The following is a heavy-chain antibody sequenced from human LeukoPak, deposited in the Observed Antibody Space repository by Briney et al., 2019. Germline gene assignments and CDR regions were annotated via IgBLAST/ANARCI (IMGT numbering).Heavy chain of an antibody. CDR2: ISYDGSNK. D-gene: IGHD3-22*01. Sequence: PGRSLRLSCAASGFTFSSYAMHWVRQAAGKGLEWVAVISYDGSNKYYADSVKGRFTISRDNSKNTLYLQMNSLRAEDTAVYYCAKDYDSSGYYHYFDYWGQGTLVTVSS. CDR3: AKDYDSSGYYHYFDY. V-gene: IGHV3-30*18. CDR1: GFTFSSYA. J-gene: IGHJ4*02.